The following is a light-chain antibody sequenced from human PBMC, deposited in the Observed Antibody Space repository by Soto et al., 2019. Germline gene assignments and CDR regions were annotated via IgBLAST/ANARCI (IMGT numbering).Light chain of an antibody. Sequence: DIQMTQSPSTLSASIGDRVTITCRASQSISSWLAWYQQKPGRAPKVLMFDASSLESGVPSRFSGSGSATEFALTISSLPPDDFATYYCQQYTTYPWTFGQGTKGDIK. J-gene: IGKJ1*01. V-gene: IGKV1-5*01. CDR1: QSISSW. CDR2: DAS. CDR3: QQYTTYPWT.